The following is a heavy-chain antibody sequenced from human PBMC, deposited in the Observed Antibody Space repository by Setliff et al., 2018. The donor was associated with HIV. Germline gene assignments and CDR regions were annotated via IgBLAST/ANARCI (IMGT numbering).Heavy chain of an antibody. CDR3: ARVQMAYAAFDV. J-gene: IGHJ3*01. D-gene: IGHD4-17*01. Sequence: SETLSLTCTVSGGSIKSSSDYWGWIRQPPGKGLEWIGTIYYSGSTYYNPSLKSRVTLSVDTSKHQFSLKLSSVTAADTAVYYCARVQMAYAAFDVWGQGTMVTVSS. V-gene: IGHV4-39*07. CDR2: IYYSGST. CDR1: GGSIKSSSDY.